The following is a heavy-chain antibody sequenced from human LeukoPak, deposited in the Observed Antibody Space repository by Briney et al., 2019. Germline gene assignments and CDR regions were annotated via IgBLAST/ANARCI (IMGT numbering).Heavy chain of an antibody. D-gene: IGHD5-18*01. CDR3: AKETTSDTALVKYFDY. J-gene: IGHJ4*02. CDR2: VSYEGAGT. V-gene: IGHV3-30*18. Sequence: QPGGSLRLSCAASGFTFSSYGMHWVRQAPGKGLEWVALVSYEGAGTYYADSVRGRFTISRDNSKNMLYLQMNSLRVEDTAVYYCAKETTSDTALVKYFDYWGQGTLVTVSS. CDR1: GFTFSSYG.